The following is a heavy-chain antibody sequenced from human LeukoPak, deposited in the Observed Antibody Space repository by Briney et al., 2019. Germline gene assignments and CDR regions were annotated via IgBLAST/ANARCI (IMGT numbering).Heavy chain of an antibody. Sequence: SQTLFLTSSVPLDHLLCAVYATGWIRQHPGKGLEWIGYIYYSGSTYYNPSLKSRVTISVDTSKNQFSLKMSSVTAADTTVYPCTTLREALAGSILDYWGQGTLVTVSS. CDR1: LDHLLCAVYA. CDR2: IYYSGST. J-gene: IGHJ4*02. V-gene: IGHV4-31*03. D-gene: IGHD6-19*01. CDR3: TTLREALAGSILDY.